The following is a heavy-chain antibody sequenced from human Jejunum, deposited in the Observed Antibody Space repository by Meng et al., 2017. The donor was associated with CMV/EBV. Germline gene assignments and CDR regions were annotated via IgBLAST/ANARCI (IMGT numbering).Heavy chain of an antibody. CDR3: ARGQQLLSDYYYGLDV. CDR1: TFTSYY. J-gene: IGHJ6*02. Sequence: TFTSYYMHWVRQAPGRGLEWVGIINPSGGSTRYAQKFQGRVTMTRDTSTSTVYMGLSSLRSEDTAVFYCARGQQLLSDYYYGLDVWGQGTTVTVSS. V-gene: IGHV1-46*01. CDR2: INPSGGST. D-gene: IGHD2-2*01.